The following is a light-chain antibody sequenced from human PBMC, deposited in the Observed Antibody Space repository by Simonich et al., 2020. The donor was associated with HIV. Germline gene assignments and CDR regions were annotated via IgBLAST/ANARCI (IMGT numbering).Light chain of an antibody. CDR2: DAS. CDR1: QSLLHSDGKTY. Sequence: DIVMTQTPLSLSVTPGQPASMSCKASQSLLHSDGKTYLYWYLQKPGPSPQLLIYDASNRLSGVPDRFSGSGSGTDFTLKISRVEAEDVGLYYCMQSVQLPFTFGPGTKVDIK. J-gene: IGKJ3*01. V-gene: IGKV2D-29*02. CDR3: MQSVQLPFT.